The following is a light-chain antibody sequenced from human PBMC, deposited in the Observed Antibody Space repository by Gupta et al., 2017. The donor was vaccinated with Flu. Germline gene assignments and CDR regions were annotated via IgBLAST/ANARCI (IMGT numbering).Light chain of an antibody. V-gene: IGLV1-51*01. J-gene: IGLJ2*01. CDR1: SSNVGTNY. CDR2: YNT. CDR3: GSWDTSINGVI. Sequence: QSVLTQPPSVSAAPGQKVTISCSGSSSNVGTNYVSWYQHLPETAPKLLIFYNTKRPSGIPDRFSGSRSGTYATLATICVQTGEEADDYCGSWDTSINGVIFGGGTKLTVL.